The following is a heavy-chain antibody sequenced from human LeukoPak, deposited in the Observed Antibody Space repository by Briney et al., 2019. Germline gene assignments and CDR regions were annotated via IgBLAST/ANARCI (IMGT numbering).Heavy chain of an antibody. J-gene: IGHJ4*02. V-gene: IGHV3-21*01. Sequence: GGSLRLSCAASGFTLSSYSMNWVRQAPGKGLEWVSSISSSSTYIHYADSVKGRFTVSRDNAKNSLYLQMNSLRAEDTAVYFCASQYTSSRIFDDWGQGTLVTVSS. CDR1: GFTLSSYS. D-gene: IGHD6-13*01. CDR2: ISSSSTYI. CDR3: ASQYTSSRIFDD.